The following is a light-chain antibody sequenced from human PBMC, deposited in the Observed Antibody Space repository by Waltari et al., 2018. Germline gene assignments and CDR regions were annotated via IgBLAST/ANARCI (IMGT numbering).Light chain of an antibody. CDR1: GIDVGRYHL. Sequence: QSALTQPASMSGSPGPSITISCTGTGIDVGRYHLVSWSQQHPGKAPKLMIYDVNKRPSGVSNRFSGSKSGNTASLTISGLQAEDEADYYCCSYAGSGVVFGGGTKLTVL. CDR3: CSYAGSGVV. J-gene: IGLJ2*01. V-gene: IGLV2-23*02. CDR2: DVN.